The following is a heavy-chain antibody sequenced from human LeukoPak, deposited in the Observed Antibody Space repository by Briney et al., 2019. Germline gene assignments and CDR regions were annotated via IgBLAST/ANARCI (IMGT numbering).Heavy chain of an antibody. CDR2: ISWNDDK. Sequence: SGPTLVNPPHTLTLTCTFSGSSLSTRGVGVGWIRQPPGKALQWLALISWNDDKRYSPSLKSRLTITKDTSKNQVVLIMTNMDPVDTATYYCARLVKYYYDSSGYSPWFDPWGQGTLVTVSS. J-gene: IGHJ5*02. D-gene: IGHD3-22*01. CDR1: GSSLSTRGVG. CDR3: ARLVKYYYDSSGYSPWFDP. V-gene: IGHV2-5*01.